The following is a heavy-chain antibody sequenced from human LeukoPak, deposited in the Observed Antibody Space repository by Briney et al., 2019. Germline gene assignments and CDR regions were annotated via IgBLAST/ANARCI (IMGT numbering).Heavy chain of an antibody. CDR1: GGSISSYY. Sequence: SETLSLTCTVSGGSISSYYWSWIRQPPGKGLEWIGYIYYSGSTNYNPSLKSQVTISVDTSKNQFSLKLSSVTAADTAVYYCARDRGYCSCTSCYRVGWFDPWGQGTLVTVSS. CDR3: ARDRGYCSCTSCYRVGWFDP. V-gene: IGHV4-59*01. J-gene: IGHJ5*02. CDR2: IYYSGST. D-gene: IGHD2-2*01.